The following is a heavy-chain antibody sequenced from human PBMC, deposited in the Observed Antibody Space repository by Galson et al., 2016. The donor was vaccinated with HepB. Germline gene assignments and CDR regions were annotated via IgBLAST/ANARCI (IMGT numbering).Heavy chain of an antibody. CDR3: VRRYSSRWFFGY. CDR1: GFTVSGNY. J-gene: IGHJ4*02. D-gene: IGHD6-13*01. Sequence: SLRLSCAVSGFTVSGNYMSWVRQPPGKGLEWVSVIYSGGRTDYADSVKGRFSISRDNSQNTVYLQTDSLRADDTAVYYCVRRYSSRWFFGYWGQGTLVTVSS. CDR2: IYSGGRT. V-gene: IGHV3-66*01.